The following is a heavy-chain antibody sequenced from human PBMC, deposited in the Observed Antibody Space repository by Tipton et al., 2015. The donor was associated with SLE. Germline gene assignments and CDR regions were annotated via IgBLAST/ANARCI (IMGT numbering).Heavy chain of an antibody. V-gene: IGHV3-30*04. D-gene: IGHD6-13*01. Sequence: RSLRLSCAASGFTFSSYAMHWVRQAPGKGLEWVAVISYDGSNKYYADSVKGRFTISRDNSENTLYLQMNSLRAEDTAVYYCARGGAAAGLDYWGQGTLVTVSS. J-gene: IGHJ4*02. CDR1: GFTFSSYA. CDR2: ISYDGSNK. CDR3: ARGGAAAGLDY.